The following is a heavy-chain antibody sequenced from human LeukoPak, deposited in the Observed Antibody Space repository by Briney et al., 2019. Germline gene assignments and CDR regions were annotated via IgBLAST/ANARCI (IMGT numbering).Heavy chain of an antibody. D-gene: IGHD3-10*01. J-gene: IGHJ4*02. CDR2: IYWDDDK. Sequence: SGPTLVKPTQTLTLTCTFSGLSLSTSGVGVGWIRQPPGKALEWLALIYWDDDKRYSPSLKSRLTITKDTSKNQVVLTMTNMDPVDTATYYCARGRFGELYLDYWGQGTLVTVSS. CDR3: ARGRFGELYLDY. CDR1: GLSLSTSGVG. V-gene: IGHV2-5*02.